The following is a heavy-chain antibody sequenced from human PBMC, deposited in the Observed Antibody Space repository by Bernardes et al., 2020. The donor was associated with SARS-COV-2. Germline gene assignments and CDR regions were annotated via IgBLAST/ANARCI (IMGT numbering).Heavy chain of an antibody. CDR2: ISWNSGSI. CDR3: AKDTGPYYGMPGALMLGGYDY. J-gene: IGHJ4*02. Sequence: GGSLRLSCAASGFTFDDYAMHWVRQAPGKGLEWVSGISWNSGSIGYADSVKGRFTISRDNAKNSLYLQMNSLRAEDTALYYCAKDTGPYYGMPGALMLGGYDYWGQGTLVTVSS. V-gene: IGHV3-9*01. D-gene: IGHD3-3*01. CDR1: GFTFDDYA.